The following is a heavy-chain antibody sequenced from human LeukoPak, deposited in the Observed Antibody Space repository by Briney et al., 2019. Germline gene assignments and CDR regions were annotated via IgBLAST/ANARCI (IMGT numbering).Heavy chain of an antibody. D-gene: IGHD3-3*01. J-gene: IGHJ6*03. CDR3: ARGPLGRFLEWLSTITVYMDV. V-gene: IGHV3-7*01. Sequence: PGGSLRHSCAASGFTFSSYRMSWVRQAPGKGLEWVANIKQDGSEKYYVDSVKGRFTISRDNAKNSLYLQMNSLRAEDTAVYYCARGPLGRFLEWLSTITVYMDVWGKGTTVTVSS. CDR1: GFTFSSYR. CDR2: IKQDGSEK.